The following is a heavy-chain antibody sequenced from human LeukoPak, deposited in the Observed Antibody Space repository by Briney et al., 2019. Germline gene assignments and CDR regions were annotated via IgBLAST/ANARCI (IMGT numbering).Heavy chain of an antibody. CDR2: INYSGVST. V-gene: IGHV3-23*01. CDR3: AKDRRAGSYDY. Sequence: PGGSLRLSCAASGFTFSNHDMTWIRQAPGKGLEWVSVINYSGVSTNYADSVKGRFTISRDNSKNTVYLQMNSLRVEDTAVYYCAKDRRAGSYDYWGQGTLVTVSS. CDR1: GFTFSNHD. J-gene: IGHJ4*02. D-gene: IGHD3-10*01.